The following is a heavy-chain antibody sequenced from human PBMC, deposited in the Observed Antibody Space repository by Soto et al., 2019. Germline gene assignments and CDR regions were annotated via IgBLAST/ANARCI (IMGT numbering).Heavy chain of an antibody. CDR2: IIPILGIA. CDR3: ARDDEMATITHYYYGMDV. Sequence: QVQLVQSGAEVKKPGSSVKVSCKASGGTFSSYTISWVRQAPGQGLEWMGRIIPILGIANYAQKFQGRVTITADKSTSTAYMELSSRRYEDTAVYYCARDDEMATITHYYYGMDVWGQGTTVTVSS. D-gene: IGHD5-12*01. J-gene: IGHJ6*02. V-gene: IGHV1-69*08. CDR1: GGTFSSYT.